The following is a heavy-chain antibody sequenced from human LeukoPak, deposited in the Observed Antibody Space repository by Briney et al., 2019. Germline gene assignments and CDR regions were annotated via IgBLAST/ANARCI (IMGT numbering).Heavy chain of an antibody. CDR2: IYHGDSDT. CDR1: GYSFTSYW. J-gene: IGHJ4*02. Sequence: GASLKICNKGSGYSFTSYWIGWVRHLPGKVLEWMGIIYHGDSDTRYSPSFQGHVTISADTSISTAYLQCSSLTAAATAMYYCARFSAGTGDYWGQGTLVTVSS. V-gene: IGHV5-51*01. CDR3: ARFSAGTGDY. D-gene: IGHD1-1*01.